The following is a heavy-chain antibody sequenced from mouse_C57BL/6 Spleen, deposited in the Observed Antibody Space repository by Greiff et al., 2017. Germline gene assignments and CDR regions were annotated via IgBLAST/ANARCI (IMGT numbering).Heavy chain of an antibody. CDR2: IHPNSGST. CDR3: AGWDGDY. J-gene: IGHJ2*01. V-gene: IGHV1-64*01. D-gene: IGHD4-1*01. CDR1: GYTFTSYW. Sequence: QVQLQQPGAELVKPGASVKLSCKASGYTFTSYWMHWVKQRPGQGLEWIGMIHPNSGSTNYNEKFKSKATLTVDKSSSTVYMQISSLSSVDYAVYYWAGWDGDYWGQGTTLTVSS.